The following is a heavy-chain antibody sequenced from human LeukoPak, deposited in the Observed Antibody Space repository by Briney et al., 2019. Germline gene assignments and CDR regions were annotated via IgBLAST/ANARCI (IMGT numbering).Heavy chain of an antibody. J-gene: IGHJ4*02. CDR1: GGSIGTYY. D-gene: IGHD1-1*01. V-gene: IGHV4-4*07. CDR3: ARDSGLERLGPQFDY. Sequence: SETLSLTCTVSGGSIGTYYWNWIRQPAGKGLEWIGHIYTSGITNHNPSLKSRVTMSVDTSKNQSSLKLSSVTAADTAVYYCARDSGLERLGPQFDYWGQGTLVTVSS. CDR2: IYTSGIT.